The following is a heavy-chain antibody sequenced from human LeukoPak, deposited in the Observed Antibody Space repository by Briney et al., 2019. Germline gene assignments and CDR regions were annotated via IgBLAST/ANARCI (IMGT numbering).Heavy chain of an antibody. Sequence: ASETLSLTCTVSGGSISISSYYWGWIRQPPGKGLEWIGSIYYSGTTYYNPSLKSRVTISVDTSKNQFSLKLSSVTAADTAVYYCARDGTSESSTPIGWGQGTLVTVSS. V-gene: IGHV4-39*07. D-gene: IGHD1-26*01. CDR2: IYYSGTT. J-gene: IGHJ4*02. CDR1: GGSISISSYY. CDR3: ARDGTSESSTPIG.